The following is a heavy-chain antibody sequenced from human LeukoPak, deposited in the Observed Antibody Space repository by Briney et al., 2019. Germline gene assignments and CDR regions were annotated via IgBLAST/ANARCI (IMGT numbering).Heavy chain of an antibody. D-gene: IGHD1-26*01. J-gene: IGHJ4*02. V-gene: IGHV3-23*01. CDR1: GFTFSSYA. CDR3: TRGRVGSGSSAPEFDD. CDR2: ISGSGGST. Sequence: GGSLRLSCAASGFTFSSYAMSWVRQAPGKGLEWVSAISGSGGSTYYADSVKGRFTISRDNSKNTLYLQMNSLRPEDTAMYYCTRGRVGSGSSAPEFDDWGQGTLVTVSS.